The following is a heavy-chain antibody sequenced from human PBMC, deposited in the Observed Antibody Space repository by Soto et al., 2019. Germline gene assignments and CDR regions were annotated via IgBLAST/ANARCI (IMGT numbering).Heavy chain of an antibody. CDR1: GGSFSGYY. D-gene: IGHD3-10*01. CDR3: ARGRGSMIRGIMNWFDP. V-gene: IGHV4-34*01. J-gene: IGHJ5*02. Sequence: SETLSLTCAMYGGSFSGYYWNWIRQPPGKGLEWIGEINHSGSANYNPSLKSRVIMSVDTSKNQISLKLSSLTAADTAVYYCARGRGSMIRGIMNWFDPWGQGTLVTVS. CDR2: INHSGSA.